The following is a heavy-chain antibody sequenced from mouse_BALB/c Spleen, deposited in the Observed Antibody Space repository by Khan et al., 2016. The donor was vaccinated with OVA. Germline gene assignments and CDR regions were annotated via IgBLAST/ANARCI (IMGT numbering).Heavy chain of an antibody. CDR3: ARTARIKY. J-gene: IGHJ2*01. CDR1: GYSITSGYV. V-gene: IGHV3-2*02. D-gene: IGHD1-2*01. CDR2: ISYSGST. Sequence: EVQLQESGPGLVKPSQSLSLTCTVTGYSITSGYVWNWIRQFPGNKLEWMGYISYSGSTNYNPSLKSRISITRDTSKNQFFLKLNALITEDTATYYCARTARIKYWGQGTTLTVSS.